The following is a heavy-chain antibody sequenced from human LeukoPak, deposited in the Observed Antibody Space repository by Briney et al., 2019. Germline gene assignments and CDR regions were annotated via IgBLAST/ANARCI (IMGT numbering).Heavy chain of an antibody. V-gene: IGHV1-69*01. CDR3: ARDRYSSSSWGYWFDP. D-gene: IGHD6-6*01. Sequence: SVKVSCKASGGTFSSYAISWVRQAPGQGLEWMGGIIPIFGTANYAQKFQGRVTITADESTSTAYMELSSLRSEDTAVYYCARDRYSSSSWGYWFDPWGQGTLVTVSS. J-gene: IGHJ5*02. CDR1: GGTFSSYA. CDR2: IIPIFGTA.